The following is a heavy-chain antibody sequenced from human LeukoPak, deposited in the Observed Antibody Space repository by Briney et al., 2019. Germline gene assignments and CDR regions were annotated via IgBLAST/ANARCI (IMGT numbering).Heavy chain of an antibody. CDR1: GYTFTGYY. V-gene: IGHV1-2*02. CDR3: ARAHQYSGYDYDFDYGMDV. J-gene: IGHJ6*02. Sequence: RASVKVSCKASGYTFTGYYMHWVRQAPGQGLEWMGWINPNSGGTNYAQKFQGRVTMTRDTSISTAYMELSRLRSDDTAVYYCARAHQYSGYDYDFDYGMDVWGQGTTVTVSS. CDR2: INPNSGGT. D-gene: IGHD5-12*01.